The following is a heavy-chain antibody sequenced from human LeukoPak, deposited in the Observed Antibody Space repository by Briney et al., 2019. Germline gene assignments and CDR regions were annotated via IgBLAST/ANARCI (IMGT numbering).Heavy chain of an antibody. Sequence: ASVKVSCKASGHTFTSYGISWVRQAPGQGLEWMGWISAYNGNTNYAQKLQGRVTMTTDTSTSTAYMELRSLRSDDTAVYYCARAYYYDSSGYYSRTEYYFDYWGQGTLVTVSS. J-gene: IGHJ4*02. CDR2: ISAYNGNT. V-gene: IGHV1-18*01. CDR1: GHTFTSYG. D-gene: IGHD3-22*01. CDR3: ARAYYYDSSGYYSRTEYYFDY.